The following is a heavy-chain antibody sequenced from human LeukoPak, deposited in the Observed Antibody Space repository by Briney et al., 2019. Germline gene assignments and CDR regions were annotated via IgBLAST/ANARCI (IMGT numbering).Heavy chain of an antibody. J-gene: IGHJ6*03. CDR1: GVSISSYY. CDR2: IYTSGST. D-gene: IGHD5-18*01. V-gene: IGHV4-4*09. CDR3: ARSKNSYGPHYMDV. Sequence: SETLSLTCTVSGVSISSYYWSWIRQPPGKGLEWIGYIYTSGSTNYNPSLRSRVTISVDTSKNQFSLKLSSVTAADTAVYYCARSKNSYGPHYMDVWGKGTTVTVSS.